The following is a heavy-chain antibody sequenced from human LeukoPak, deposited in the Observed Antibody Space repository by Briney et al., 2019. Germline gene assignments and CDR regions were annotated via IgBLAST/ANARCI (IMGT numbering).Heavy chain of an antibody. CDR3: AREDYGGLQDY. CDR1: GGSISSYY. D-gene: IGHD4-23*01. Sequence: SETLSLTCTVSGGSISSYYWSWIRQPPGKGLEWIGYIYYSGSTNYNPSLKSRVTISVDTSKNQFSLKLSSVTAADTAVYYCAREDYGGLQDYWGQGNLVTVSS. V-gene: IGHV4-59*01. CDR2: IYYSGST. J-gene: IGHJ4*02.